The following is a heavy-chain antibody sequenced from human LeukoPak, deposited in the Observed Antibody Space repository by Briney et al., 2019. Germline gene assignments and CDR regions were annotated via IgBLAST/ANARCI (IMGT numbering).Heavy chain of an antibody. V-gene: IGHV3-30-3*01. CDR3: ARGDMVSPWDC. J-gene: IGHJ4*02. Sequence: GRSLRLSCAASGFTFSSYAMHWVRQAPGKGLEWVAVISYDGSNKYYADSVKGRFTISRDNSKNTLYLQMNSLRAEDTAVYYCARGDMVSPWDCWGQGTLVTVSS. D-gene: IGHD3-10*01. CDR1: GFTFSSYA. CDR2: ISYDGSNK.